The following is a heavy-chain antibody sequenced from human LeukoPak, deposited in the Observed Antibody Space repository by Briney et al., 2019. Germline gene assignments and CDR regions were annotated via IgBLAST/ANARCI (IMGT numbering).Heavy chain of an antibody. CDR1: GASTSTYY. Sequence: SETLSLTCTVSGASTSTYYWSWIRQPPGRGLQWIGYIFYSGSTNCNPSLESRVTISLDTSKNQFSLKLTSVTAADTAVYYCARESVAAAGTKAFDIWGQGTMVTVSS. CDR2: IFYSGST. CDR3: ARESVAAAGTKAFDI. V-gene: IGHV4-59*01. J-gene: IGHJ3*02. D-gene: IGHD6-13*01.